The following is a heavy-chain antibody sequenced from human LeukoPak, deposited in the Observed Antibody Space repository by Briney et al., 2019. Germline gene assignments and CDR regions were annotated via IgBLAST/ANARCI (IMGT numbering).Heavy chain of an antibody. CDR3: ARAPTIARITMVRGVSPY. V-gene: IGHV1-8*01. CDR2: MNPNSGNT. D-gene: IGHD3-10*01. CDR1: GYTFTSYD. Sequence: ASVKVSCKASGYTFTSYDINWVRQATGQGLEWMEWMNPNSGNTGYAQKFQGRVTMTRNTSISTAYMELSSLRSEDTAVYYCARAPTIARITMVRGVSPYWGQGTLVTVSS. J-gene: IGHJ4*02.